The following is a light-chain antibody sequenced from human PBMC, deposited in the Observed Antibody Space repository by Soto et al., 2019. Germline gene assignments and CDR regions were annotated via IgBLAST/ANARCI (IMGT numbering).Light chain of an antibody. CDR1: SGDVTDSQY. CDR2: EVS. CDR3: HSHTTRNSLV. J-gene: IGLJ1*01. V-gene: IGLV2-14*01. Sequence: QSALTQPASVSGSPGQSITISCTAASGDVTDSQYVSWYQQHPGEAPKLIIYEVSHRPSGVSDRFSGSKSGDTASLTISGLQAEDEADYYCHSHTTRNSLVFGTGTKVTVL.